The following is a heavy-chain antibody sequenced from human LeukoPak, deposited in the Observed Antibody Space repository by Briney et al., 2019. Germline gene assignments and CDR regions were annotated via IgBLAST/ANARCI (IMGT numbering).Heavy chain of an antibody. V-gene: IGHV4-34*01. D-gene: IGHD3-9*01. J-gene: IGHJ5*02. Sequence: SETLSLTCAVYGGSFSGYYWSWIRQPPGKGLEWIGEINHSGSTNYNPSLKSRVTISVDTSKNQLSLKLSSVTAADTAVYYCARGSKLRYFDWLPQKGWFDPWGQGTLVTVSS. CDR3: ARGSKLRYFDWLPQKGWFDP. CDR2: INHSGST. CDR1: GGSFSGYY.